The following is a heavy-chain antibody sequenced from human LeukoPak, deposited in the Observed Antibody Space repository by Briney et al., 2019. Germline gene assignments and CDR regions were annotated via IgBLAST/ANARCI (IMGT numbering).Heavy chain of an antibody. CDR1: GGSFRGYY. J-gene: IGHJ5*02. D-gene: IGHD1-7*01. Sequence: SETLSLTCAVYGGSFRGYYWSWIRQPPGKGLEWIGEINHSGSTNYNPSLKSRVTISVDTSKNQFSLRLSSVTAADTAVYYCARDSELELIGWFDPWGQGTLVTVSS. CDR3: ARDSELELIGWFDP. V-gene: IGHV4-34*01. CDR2: INHSGST.